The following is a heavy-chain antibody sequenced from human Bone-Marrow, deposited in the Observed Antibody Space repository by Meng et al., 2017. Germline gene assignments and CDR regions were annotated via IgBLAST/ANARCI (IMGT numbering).Heavy chain of an antibody. CDR2: ISSSSSYI. Sequence: GGSLRLSCAASGFTFSSYSMNWVRQAPGKGLEWVSSISSSSSYIYYADSVKGRFTISRDNAKNSLYRQMNSLRAEDTAVYYCARDDGSYTYYFDYWGQGTLVTVSS. J-gene: IGHJ4*02. V-gene: IGHV3-21*01. CDR3: ARDDGSYTYYFDY. CDR1: GFTFSSYS. D-gene: IGHD1-26*01.